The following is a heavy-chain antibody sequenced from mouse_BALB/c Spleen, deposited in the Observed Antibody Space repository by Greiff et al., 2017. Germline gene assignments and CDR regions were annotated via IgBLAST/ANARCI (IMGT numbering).Heavy chain of an antibody. CDR1: GFTFSSYA. J-gene: IGHJ2*01. D-gene: IGHD1-1*01. V-gene: IGHV5-6-5*01. CDR2: ISSGGST. Sequence: VQLKESGGGLVKPGGSLKLSCAASGFTFSSYAMSWVRQTPEKRLEWVASISSGGSTYYPDSVKGRFTISRDNARNILYLQMSSLRSEDTAMYYCARGGYYGSSSAYWGQGTTLTVSS. CDR3: ARGGYYGSSSAY.